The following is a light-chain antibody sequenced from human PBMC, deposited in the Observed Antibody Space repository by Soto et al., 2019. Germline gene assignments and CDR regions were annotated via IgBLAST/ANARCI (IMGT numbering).Light chain of an antibody. Sequence: QSVLTQPASVSGPPGQSITISCTGTSSDVGGYNYVSWYQQHPGKAPKLMIYDVSNRPSGVSNRFSGSKSGNTASLTISGLQAEDEADYYCSSYTSSGTGVFGTGTKVTVL. CDR1: SSDVGGYNY. J-gene: IGLJ1*01. CDR2: DVS. V-gene: IGLV2-14*01. CDR3: SSYTSSGTGV.